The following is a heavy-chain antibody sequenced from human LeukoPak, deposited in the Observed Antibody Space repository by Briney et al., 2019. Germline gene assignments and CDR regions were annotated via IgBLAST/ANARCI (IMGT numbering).Heavy chain of an antibody. CDR2: INTNAGNP. V-gene: IGHV7-4-1*02. CDR3: ARASGYCSGLGCYLHFDY. J-gene: IGHJ4*02. D-gene: IGHD2-15*01. CDR1: GYTFTRNA. Sequence: ASVKVSCKASGYTFTRNAMNWLRQAPGQGLEWMGWINTNAGNPTYAQGFTGRFVFSLDTSVSTAYLQISSLQAEDTAVYYCARASGYCSGLGCYLHFDYWGQGTLVTVSS.